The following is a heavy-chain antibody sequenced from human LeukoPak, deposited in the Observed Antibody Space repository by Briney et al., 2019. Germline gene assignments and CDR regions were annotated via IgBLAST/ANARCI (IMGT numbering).Heavy chain of an antibody. J-gene: IGHJ4*02. D-gene: IGHD1-1*01. CDR3: ARDPGDNWNDMDY. CDR2: INPNRGGT. Sequence: ASVKVSCKASGYTFPGYYMHWVRQAPGQGLEWMGRINPNRGGTNYAQKFQGRVTITRDTSISTAYMELSRLRSDDTAVYYCARDPGDNWNDMDYWGQGTLVTVSS. V-gene: IGHV1-2*06. CDR1: GYTFPGYY.